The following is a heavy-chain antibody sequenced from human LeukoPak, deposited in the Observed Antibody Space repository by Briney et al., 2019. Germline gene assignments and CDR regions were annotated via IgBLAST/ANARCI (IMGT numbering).Heavy chain of an antibody. Sequence: GGSLRLSCAASGFTFSSFWMHWVRQAPGKGLVWVSRIKSDGSSTNYADSVKGRFTISRDNAKNTLYLQMNSLRVEDTAVYYCARENWGDWGQGTLVTVSS. D-gene: IGHD7-27*01. J-gene: IGHJ4*02. CDR2: IKSDGSST. CDR3: ARENWGD. CDR1: GFTFSSFW. V-gene: IGHV3-74*01.